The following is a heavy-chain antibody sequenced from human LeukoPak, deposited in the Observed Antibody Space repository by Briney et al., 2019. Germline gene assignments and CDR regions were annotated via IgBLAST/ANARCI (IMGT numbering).Heavy chain of an antibody. D-gene: IGHD3-22*01. V-gene: IGHV3-43*02. CDR3: AKDIYPDSIGYPTPEGGFDY. Sequence: PGGSVTLSCAASGLTYYDHAMHGPRPAPGKGVEGVSLFSGGGGSTYYPDHVTSRFTISRVSGKNSPSLQLTSLRTEDTALYYCAKDIYPDSIGYPTPEGGFDYWGQGTLVTVSS. J-gene: IGHJ4*02. CDR2: FSGGGGST. CDR1: GLTYYDHA.